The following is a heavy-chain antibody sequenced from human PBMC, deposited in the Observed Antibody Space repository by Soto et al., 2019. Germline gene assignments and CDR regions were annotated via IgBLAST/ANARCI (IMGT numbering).Heavy chain of an antibody. V-gene: IGHV1-8*01. D-gene: IGHD3-10*01. CDR2: MNPNSGNT. CDR3: ARGPLITMVRGFAFYYYYYMDV. Sequence: ASVKVSCKASGYTFTSYDINWVRQATGQGLEWMGWMNPNSGNTGYAQKFQGRVTMTRNTSISTAYMELSSLRSEDTAVYYCARGPLITMVRGFAFYYYYYMDVWGKGTTVTVS. CDR1: GYTFTSYD. J-gene: IGHJ6*03.